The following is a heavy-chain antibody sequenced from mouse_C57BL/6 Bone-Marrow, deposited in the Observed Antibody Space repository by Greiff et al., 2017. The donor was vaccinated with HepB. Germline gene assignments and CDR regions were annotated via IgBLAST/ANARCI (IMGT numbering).Heavy chain of an antibody. Sequence: DVKLVESGPGLVKPSQSLSLTCSVTGYSITSGYYWNWIRQFPGNKLEWMGYISYDGSNNYNPSLKNRISITRDTSKNQFFLKLNSVTTEDTATYYCARDRGYGRSYSYWYFDVWGTGTTLTVSS. CDR3: ARDRGYGRSYSYWYFDV. CDR1: GYSITSGYY. J-gene: IGHJ1*03. V-gene: IGHV3-6*01. CDR2: ISYDGSN. D-gene: IGHD1-1*01.